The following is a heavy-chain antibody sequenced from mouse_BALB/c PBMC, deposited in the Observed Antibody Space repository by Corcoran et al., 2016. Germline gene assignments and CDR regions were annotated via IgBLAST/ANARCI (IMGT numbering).Heavy chain of an antibody. CDR1: GYTFTNFG. V-gene: IGHV9-3-1*01. J-gene: IGHJ2*01. CDR2: INNYTEEP. D-gene: IGHD2-3*01. CDR3: ARWGYYSLDF. Sequence: QIQLVQSGPELKKPGETVKISCKASGYTFTNFGVIWVKQAPGTGLKYMGWINNYTEEPTYADDFKGRFAFSLETSASTAYLQINNLKNEDTATYFCARWGYYSLDFWGQGTTLTVSS.